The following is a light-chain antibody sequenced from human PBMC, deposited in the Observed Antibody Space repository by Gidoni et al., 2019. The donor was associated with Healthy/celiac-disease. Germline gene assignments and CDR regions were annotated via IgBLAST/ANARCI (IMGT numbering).Light chain of an antibody. CDR2: SNN. V-gene: IGLV1-47*02. J-gene: IGLJ2*01. CDR3: AAWDDSLSGLV. Sequence: QSVLTQPPSASGTPGQRVTISFSGSSSNIGSNYVYWYQQLPGTAPKLLIYSNNQRPSGVPDRFSGSNSGTSASLAISGLRSEDEADYYCAAWDDSLSGLVFGGGTKLTVL. CDR1: SSNIGSNY.